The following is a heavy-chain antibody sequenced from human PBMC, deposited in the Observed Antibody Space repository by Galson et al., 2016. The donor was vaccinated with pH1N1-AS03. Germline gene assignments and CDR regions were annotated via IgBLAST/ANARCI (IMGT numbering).Heavy chain of an antibody. CDR3: ARVYGEERGGSYKGGSAMDG. V-gene: IGHV1-69*02. CDR2: INPMVGIT. D-gene: IGHD3-10*01. J-gene: IGHJ6*02. CDR1: GDTLRSHT. Sequence: SVKVSCKASGDTLRSHTINWVRQAPGQGLEWMGRINPMVGITDYAQNIQGRVTITADKSTNTAYMEMSSLRSEDTAIYYCARVYGEERGGSYKGGSAMDGGGQGTTVTVS.